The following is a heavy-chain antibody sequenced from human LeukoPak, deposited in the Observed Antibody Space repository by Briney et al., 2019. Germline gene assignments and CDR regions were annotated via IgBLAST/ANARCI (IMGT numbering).Heavy chain of an antibody. V-gene: IGHV4-39*01. CDR2: NHYSGDN. CDR3: VSRCYSYYYMDV. J-gene: IGHJ6*03. CDR1: GVSISSMSYY. Sequence: SETLSLTCNVSGVSISSMSYYWGWIRQPPGKGLEWIGSNHYSGDNDYNPSLKSRVTISVDTSKNQFSLKLTSVTAADTAVYYCVSRCYSYYYMDVWGKGTTVIVSS.